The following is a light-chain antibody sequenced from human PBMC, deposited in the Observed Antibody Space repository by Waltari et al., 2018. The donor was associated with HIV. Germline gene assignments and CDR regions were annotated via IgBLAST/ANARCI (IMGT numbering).Light chain of an antibody. CDR3: MHRIEFPIT. CDR1: DSLLDKDDGKIY. J-gene: IGKJ5*01. V-gene: IGKV2-40*01. Sequence: IVLTKTPLSLPVTPGQSASISCSSVDSLLDKDDGKIYLDWYVQKPGQSPRLLIYTHSHRATGVPNRISASGSDTDFTLEIRRVETEDVGIYYCMHRIEFPITFGQGTRLE. CDR2: THS.